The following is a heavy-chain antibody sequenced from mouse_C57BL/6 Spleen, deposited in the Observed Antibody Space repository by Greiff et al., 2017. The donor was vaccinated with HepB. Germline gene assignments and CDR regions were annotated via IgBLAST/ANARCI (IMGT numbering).Heavy chain of an antibody. CDR3: ARLDDYDIGYAMDY. Sequence: VKLQQSGAELVKPGASVKLSCKASGYTFTSYWMQWVKQRPGQGLEWIGEIDPSDSYTNYNQKFKGKATLTVDTSASTAYMQLSSLTSEDSAVYYCARLDDYDIGYAMDYWGQGTSVTVSS. CDR1: GYTFTSYW. D-gene: IGHD2-4*01. J-gene: IGHJ4*01. V-gene: IGHV1-50*01. CDR2: IDPSDSYT.